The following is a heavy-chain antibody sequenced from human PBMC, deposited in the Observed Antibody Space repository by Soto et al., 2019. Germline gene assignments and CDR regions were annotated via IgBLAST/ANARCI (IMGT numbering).Heavy chain of an antibody. CDR2: IYYSGST. Sequence: SETLSLTCTVSGGSVSSGSYYWSWIRQPPGKGLEWIGYIYYSGSTNYNPSLKSRVTISVDTSKNQFSLKLSSVTAADTAVYYCARAGEFRKVQRETRKVGDAFEIWGQGTMVTVSS. CDR3: ARAGEFRKVQRETRKVGDAFEI. D-gene: IGHD1-1*01. J-gene: IGHJ3*02. CDR1: GGSVSSGSYY. V-gene: IGHV4-61*01.